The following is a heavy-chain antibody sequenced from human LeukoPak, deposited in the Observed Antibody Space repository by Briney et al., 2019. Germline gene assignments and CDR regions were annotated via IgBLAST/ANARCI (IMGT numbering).Heavy chain of an antibody. CDR3: ARGEQWLPLLY. D-gene: IGHD6-19*01. J-gene: IGHJ4*02. Sequence: SETLSLTCAVYGGSFSGYYWSWIRQPPGKGLEWIGEINHSGSTNYNPSLKSRVTISVDTSKNQFSLKLSSVTAADTAVYYCARGEQWLPLLYCGQGTLVTVSS. CDR2: INHSGST. V-gene: IGHV4-34*01. CDR1: GGSFSGYY.